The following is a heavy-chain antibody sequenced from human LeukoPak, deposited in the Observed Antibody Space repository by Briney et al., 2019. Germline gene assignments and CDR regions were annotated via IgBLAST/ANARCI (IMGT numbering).Heavy chain of an antibody. V-gene: IGHV4-34*01. Sequence: SETLSLTCAVYGGSFSGYYWSWIRQPPGKGLEWIGEINHSGSTNYNPSLKSRVTISVDTSKNQFSLKLSSVTAADTAVYYCAGGRRWLRPHYFDYWGQGTLVTVS. D-gene: IGHD5-12*01. CDR2: INHSGST. CDR3: AGGRRWLRPHYFDY. J-gene: IGHJ4*02. CDR1: GGSFSGYY.